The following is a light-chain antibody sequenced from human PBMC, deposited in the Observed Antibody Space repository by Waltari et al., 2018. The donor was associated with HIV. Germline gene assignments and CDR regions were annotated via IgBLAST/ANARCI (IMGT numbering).Light chain of an antibody. CDR2: EKN. V-gene: IGLV1-51*02. CDR3: ATWDWRLSAVV. Sequence: QSVLTQPPSVSASPGQKVNISCSGSSSNIGNNHVSWYQQIPGSAPKLLIYEKNKRPPGIRERCSGSKSGTSATLGITGLQTGDEADYYCATWDWRLSAVVFGGGTKLVVL. J-gene: IGLJ2*01. CDR1: SSNIGNNH.